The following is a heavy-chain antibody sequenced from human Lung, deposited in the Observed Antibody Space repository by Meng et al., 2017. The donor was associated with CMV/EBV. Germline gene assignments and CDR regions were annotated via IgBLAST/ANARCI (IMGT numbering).Heavy chain of an antibody. CDR1: GFTFSSYG. D-gene: IGHD3-3*01. J-gene: IGHJ4*02. V-gene: IGHV3-30*02. CDR3: AKDLGRDAYYDFWSGPPPPGFDY. CDR2: IRYDGSNK. Sequence: GGSXRLSCAASGFTFSSYGMHWVRQAPGKGLEWVAFIRYDGSNKYYADSVKGRFTISRDNSKNTLYLQMNSLRAEDTAVYYCAKDLGRDAYYDFWSGPPPPGFDYXGQGXLVTVSS.